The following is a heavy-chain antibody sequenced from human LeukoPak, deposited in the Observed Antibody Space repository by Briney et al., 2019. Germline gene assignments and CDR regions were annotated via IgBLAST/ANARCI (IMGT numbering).Heavy chain of an antibody. Sequence: ASVKLSCKATGGTFSSYAISWLRQAPGQGLEWMGGIIPIFGTANYAQKFQGRVTITADESTSTAYMELSSLRSEDTAVYYCARSPYCSGGSCQSQRYYYYYMDVWGKGTTVTVSS. CDR3: ARSPYCSGGSCQSQRYYYYYMDV. CDR2: IIPIFGTA. J-gene: IGHJ6*03. CDR1: GGTFSSYA. V-gene: IGHV1-69*01. D-gene: IGHD2-15*01.